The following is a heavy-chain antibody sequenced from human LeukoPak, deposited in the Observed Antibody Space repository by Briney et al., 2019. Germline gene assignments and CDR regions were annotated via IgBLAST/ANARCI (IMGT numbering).Heavy chain of an antibody. J-gene: IGHJ4*02. CDR2: IYHSGST. V-gene: IGHV4-38-2*02. CDR1: GYSISSGYY. Sequence: SETLSLTCTVSGYSISSGYYWGWIRQPPGKGLEWIGSIYHSGSTYYNPSLKSRVTISVDTSKNQFSLKLSSVTAADTAVYYCARSPDDLAPTDYWGQGTLVTVSS. CDR3: ARSPDDLAPTDY. D-gene: IGHD3-16*01.